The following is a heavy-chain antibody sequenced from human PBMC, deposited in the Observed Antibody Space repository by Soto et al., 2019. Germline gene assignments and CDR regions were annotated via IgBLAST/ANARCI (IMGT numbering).Heavy chain of an antibody. V-gene: IGHV3-21*01. Sequence: GGSLRLSCAASGFTFSSYSMNWVRQAPGKGLEWVSSISSSSSYIYYADSVKGRFTISRDNAKNSLYLQMNSLRAEDTAVYYCARDPETGTTFLDYWGQGTLVTVSS. D-gene: IGHD1-7*01. CDR2: ISSSSSYI. CDR3: ARDPETGTTFLDY. J-gene: IGHJ4*02. CDR1: GFTFSSYS.